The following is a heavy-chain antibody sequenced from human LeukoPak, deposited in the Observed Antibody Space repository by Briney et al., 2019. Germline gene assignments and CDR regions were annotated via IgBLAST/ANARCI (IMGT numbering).Heavy chain of an antibody. D-gene: IGHD3-10*01. Sequence: PSETLSLTCAVYGGSFSGYYWSWIRQPPGKGLEWIGEINHSGSTNYNPSLKSRVTISVDTSKIHFSLKLSSVTAADTAVYYCARLVFSLWFGELLPPYFDYWGQGTLVTVSS. CDR1: GGSFSGYY. J-gene: IGHJ4*02. CDR2: INHSGST. CDR3: ARLVFSLWFGELLPPYFDY. V-gene: IGHV4-34*01.